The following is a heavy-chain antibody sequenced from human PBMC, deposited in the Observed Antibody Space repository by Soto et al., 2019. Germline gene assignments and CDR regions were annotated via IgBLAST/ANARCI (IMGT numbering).Heavy chain of an antibody. V-gene: IGHV2-5*02. Sequence: QITLKESGPTLVKPTQTLTLTCTFSGFSLSTSGVGVGWIRQPPGKALEWLALIYWDDDKRYSPSLKSRLTITKDTTXXXVXXTMTNMDPVDTATYYCAHFSYYYDSSGQASNWFDPWGQGTLVTVSS. CDR1: GFSLSTSGVG. J-gene: IGHJ5*02. CDR2: IYWDDDK. CDR3: AHFSYYYDSSGQASNWFDP. D-gene: IGHD3-22*01.